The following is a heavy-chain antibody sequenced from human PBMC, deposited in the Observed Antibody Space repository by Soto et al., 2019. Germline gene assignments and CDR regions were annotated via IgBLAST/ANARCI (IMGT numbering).Heavy chain of an antibody. D-gene: IGHD2-2*01. V-gene: IGHV4-4*02. J-gene: IGHJ4*02. CDR1: SDSISSSNW. Sequence: QVQLQESGPGLVKPSGTLSLTCSVSSDSISSSNWWSWVRQPPGKGLEWIGEIYHSGSTNYNPSLKSRVTIPVDKSKNQFSLKLSSVTAADTAVYYCARVVEEEYYFDYWGQGTLVTVSS. CDR3: ARVVEEEYYFDY. CDR2: IYHSGST.